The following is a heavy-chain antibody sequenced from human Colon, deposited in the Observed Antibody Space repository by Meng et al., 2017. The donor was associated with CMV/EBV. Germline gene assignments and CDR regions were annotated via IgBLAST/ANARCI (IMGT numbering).Heavy chain of an antibody. Sequence: SCAASGFTFSSYAMPWVRQAPGQGLEWVAVISYDGSNKYYADSVKGRFTISRDNSKNTLYLQMNSLRAEDTAVYYCASGSSTTPYGYWGQGTLVTVSS. D-gene: IGHD2-2*01. CDR2: ISYDGSNK. CDR3: ASGSSTTPYGY. V-gene: IGHV3-30*04. CDR1: GFTFSSYA. J-gene: IGHJ4*02.